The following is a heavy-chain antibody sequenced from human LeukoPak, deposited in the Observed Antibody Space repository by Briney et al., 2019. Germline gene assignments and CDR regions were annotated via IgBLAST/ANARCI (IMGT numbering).Heavy chain of an antibody. CDR2: IYTSGST. Sequence: TSETLSLTCTVSGGSISSYYWSWIRQPAGKGLEWIGRIYTSGSTNCNPSLKSRVTISVDKSKNQFSLKLSSVTAADTAVYYCARDQGSSWYRMAFDYWGQGTLVTVSS. J-gene: IGHJ4*02. V-gene: IGHV4-4*07. CDR3: ARDQGSSWYRMAFDY. D-gene: IGHD6-13*01. CDR1: GGSISSYY.